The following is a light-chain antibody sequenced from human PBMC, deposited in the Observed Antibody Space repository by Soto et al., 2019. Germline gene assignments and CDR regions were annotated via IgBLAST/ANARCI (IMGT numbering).Light chain of an antibody. CDR2: EAT. V-gene: IGLV2-23*01. CDR1: KNNLGSYDL. CDR3: CSLEGSNALVV. Sequence: QSVLTQPASVSGSPGQSITVSCTGTKNNLGSYDLVSWYQKYPDKALTLLIYEATKRPSGISDRFSGSKSGFTASLTISGLRAEDEADYYCCSLEGSNALVVFGGGTKLTVL. J-gene: IGLJ2*01.